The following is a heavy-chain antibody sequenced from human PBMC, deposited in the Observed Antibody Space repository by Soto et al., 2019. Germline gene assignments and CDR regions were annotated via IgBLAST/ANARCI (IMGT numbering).Heavy chain of an antibody. CDR1: GFTFDDYA. D-gene: IGHD6-13*01. J-gene: IGHJ6*02. V-gene: IGHV3-9*01. Sequence: LRLSCAASGFTFDDYAMHWVRQAPGKGLEWVSGISWNSGSIGYADSVKGRFTISRDNAKNSLYLQMNSLRAEDTALYYCAKDIGSSSLLFYGMDVWGQGTTVTVSS. CDR2: ISWNSGSI. CDR3: AKDIGSSSLLFYGMDV.